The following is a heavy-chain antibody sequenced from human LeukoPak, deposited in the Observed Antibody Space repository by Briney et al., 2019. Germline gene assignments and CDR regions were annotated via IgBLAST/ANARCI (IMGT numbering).Heavy chain of an antibody. Sequence: SETLSLTCTVSGGSISSGGYYWSWIRQHPGKGLEWIGYIYYSGSTYYNPSLKSRVTISVDTSKNQFSLKLSSVTAADTAVYYCARDWGAAFDYWGQGTLVTVSS. J-gene: IGHJ4*02. CDR2: IYYSGST. CDR1: GGSISSGGYY. V-gene: IGHV4-31*03. CDR3: ARDWGAAFDY. D-gene: IGHD1-26*01.